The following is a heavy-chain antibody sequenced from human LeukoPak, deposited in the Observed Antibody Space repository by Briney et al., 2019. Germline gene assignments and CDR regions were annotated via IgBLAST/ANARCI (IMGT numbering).Heavy chain of an antibody. CDR1: GFTFSSYW. Sequence: GGSLRLSCAASGFTFSSYWMSWVRQAPGKGLEWVANIKQDGSEKYYVDSVKGRFTISRDNAKNSLYLQMNSLRAEDTAVYYCARGSYDFWSGYPYFDYWGQGTLVTVSS. CDR2: IKQDGSEK. V-gene: IGHV3-7*01. D-gene: IGHD3-3*01. CDR3: ARGSYDFWSGYPYFDY. J-gene: IGHJ4*02.